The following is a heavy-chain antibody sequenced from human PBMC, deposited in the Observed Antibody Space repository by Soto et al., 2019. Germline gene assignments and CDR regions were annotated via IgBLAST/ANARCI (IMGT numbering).Heavy chain of an antibody. V-gene: IGHV1-3*01. CDR2: INAGNGNT. CDR3: AKTDGYYCFDY. Sequence: HWVRQAPGQRIEWMGWINAGNGNTQYSQKFQGRVTITRDTSASTAYMELSSLRSEDTAVYYCAKTDGYYCFDYWGQGTLVTVSS. J-gene: IGHJ4*02. D-gene: IGHD3-22*01.